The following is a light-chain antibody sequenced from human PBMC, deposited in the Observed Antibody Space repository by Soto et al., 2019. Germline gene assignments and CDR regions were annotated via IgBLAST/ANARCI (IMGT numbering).Light chain of an antibody. CDR2: DVS. Sequence: DIQITQSPSTLSASVGDRVTITCLASQAITSWLAWYQQKPGKAPKLLIYDVSSLGSGVPSRFSGSGSGTEFTLTISSLQPDDFATYYCKQYNSYWTFGQGTKVDI. CDR3: KQYNSYWT. V-gene: IGKV1-5*01. J-gene: IGKJ1*01. CDR1: QAITSW.